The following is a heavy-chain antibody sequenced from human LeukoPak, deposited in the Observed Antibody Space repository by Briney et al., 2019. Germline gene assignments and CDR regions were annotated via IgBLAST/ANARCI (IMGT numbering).Heavy chain of an antibody. V-gene: IGHV1-46*01. Sequence: TSVKVSCKASGYAFTSYYLHWVRQAPGQGLEWMGIINPSGGSTTYAQKFQGRVTMTRDTSTSTVYMELSSLRSEDTAVYYCARGIRGERGYDFGPGAEGFDYWGQGTPVTVSS. D-gene: IGHD5-18*01. J-gene: IGHJ4*02. CDR1: GYAFTSYY. CDR3: ARGIRGERGYDFGPGAEGFDY. CDR2: INPSGGST.